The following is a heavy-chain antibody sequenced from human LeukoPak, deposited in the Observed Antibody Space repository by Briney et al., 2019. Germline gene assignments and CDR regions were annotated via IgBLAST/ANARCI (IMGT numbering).Heavy chain of an antibody. Sequence: GGSLRLSCAASGFTFSGSAMHWVRQASGKGLEWVGRIRSKANSYATAYAASVKGRFTISRDNSKNTLYLQMNSLRAEDTAVYYCAKGYSYGYANFDYWGQGTLVTVSS. CDR2: IRSKANSYAT. D-gene: IGHD5-18*01. J-gene: IGHJ4*02. V-gene: IGHV3-73*01. CDR1: GFTFSGSA. CDR3: AKGYSYGYANFDY.